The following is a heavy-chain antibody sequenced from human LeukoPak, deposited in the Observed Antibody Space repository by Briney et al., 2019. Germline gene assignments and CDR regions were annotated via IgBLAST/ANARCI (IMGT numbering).Heavy chain of an antibody. J-gene: IGHJ4*02. V-gene: IGHV3-30*02. CDR3: AKGKDGVADY. CDR2: ILYDGGNK. D-gene: IGHD5-24*01. CDR1: GFTFSSYG. Sequence: GGSLRLSCAASGFTFSSYGMHWVRQAPGKGLEWVAFILYDGGNKYYADSVKGRFTIFRDNSKNTLYLQMNSLRAEDTAVYYCAKGKDGVADYWGQGTLVTVSS.